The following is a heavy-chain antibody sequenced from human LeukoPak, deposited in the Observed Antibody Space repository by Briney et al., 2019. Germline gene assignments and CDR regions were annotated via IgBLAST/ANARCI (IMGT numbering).Heavy chain of an antibody. Sequence: GGSLRLSCAASGFTFNSFSMDWVRKAPGKGLEWVSSISSTNSYIYYADSVKGRFTISRDNSKNTLYLQMNSLRPEDTALYYCAKIGIVVVPGTTQPVDSWGPGTLVTVSS. J-gene: IGHJ4*02. CDR3: AKIGIVVVPGTTQPVDS. CDR2: ISSTNSYI. D-gene: IGHD2-2*01. V-gene: IGHV3-21*01. CDR1: GFTFNSFS.